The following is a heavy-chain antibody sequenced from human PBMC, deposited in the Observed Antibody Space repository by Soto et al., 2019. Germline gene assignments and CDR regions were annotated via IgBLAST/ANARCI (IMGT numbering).Heavy chain of an antibody. CDR1: GFTFSSYG. J-gene: IGHJ6*02. V-gene: IGHV3-30*18. Sequence: QVQLVESGGGVVQPGRSLRLSCAASGFTFSSYGMHWVRQAPGKGLEWVAVISYDGGSKHYADSVKGRLTISRDNPKNTLYLQMNSLRAEDTAVYYCAKDGKAGYGMDVWGQGTTVTVSS. CDR3: AKDGKAGYGMDV. D-gene: IGHD1-26*01. CDR2: ISYDGGSK.